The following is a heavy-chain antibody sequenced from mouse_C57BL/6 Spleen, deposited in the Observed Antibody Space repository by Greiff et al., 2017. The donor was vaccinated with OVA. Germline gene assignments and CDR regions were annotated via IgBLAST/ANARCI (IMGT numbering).Heavy chain of an antibody. Sequence: QVQLNESGPGLVQPSQCLSITCTVSGFSLTSYGVHWVRQSPGKGLEWLGVIWSGGSTDYNAAFISRLSISKDNTKRQVFFKMNSLQADDTAIYYCARNNDYDYAMDYWGQGTSVTVSS. CDR1: GFSLTSYG. CDR2: IWSGGST. V-gene: IGHV2-2*01. D-gene: IGHD2-4*01. J-gene: IGHJ4*01. CDR3: ARNNDYDYAMDY.